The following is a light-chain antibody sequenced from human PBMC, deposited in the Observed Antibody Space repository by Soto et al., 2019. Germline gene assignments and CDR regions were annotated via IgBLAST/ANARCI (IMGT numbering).Light chain of an antibody. J-gene: IGKJ4*01. V-gene: IGKV3-20*01. CDR3: QQYGSSPLT. CDR2: GAS. Sequence: EIVLTPSPGTLSLSPGERATLSCRASQSVSSSYLAWYQQKPGQAPRLLIYGASSRATGIPDRFSGSGSGTDFTLTISRLETADFAVYYCQQYGSSPLTFGGGTKVDIK. CDR1: QSVSSSY.